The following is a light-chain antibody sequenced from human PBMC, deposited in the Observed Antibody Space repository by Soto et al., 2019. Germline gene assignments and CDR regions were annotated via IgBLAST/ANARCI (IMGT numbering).Light chain of an antibody. V-gene: IGKV1-8*01. CDR3: QHFWNSLWT. Sequence: AIRMTQSPSSFSASTGDRVTITCRASQGISSYLAWSQQKPGKSPKLLIYAASTLQSGVPSRFSGSGSGTDFKLTISGPEPEEFAWYYCQHFWNSLWTFGQGTK. J-gene: IGKJ1*01. CDR2: AAS. CDR1: QGISSY.